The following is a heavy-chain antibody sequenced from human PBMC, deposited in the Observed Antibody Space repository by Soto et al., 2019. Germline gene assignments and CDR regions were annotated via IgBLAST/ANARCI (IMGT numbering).Heavy chain of an antibody. CDR1: GFTFSSYW. CDR2: IKQDGSEK. CDR3: ARESEDLTSNFDY. J-gene: IGHJ4*02. V-gene: IGHV3-7*01. Sequence: GGSLRLSCAASGFTFSSYWMSWVRQAPGKGLEWVANIKQDGSEKYYVDSVKGRFTISRDNAKNSLYLEMNSLRAEDTAVYYCARESEDLTSNFDYWGQGTLVTVSS.